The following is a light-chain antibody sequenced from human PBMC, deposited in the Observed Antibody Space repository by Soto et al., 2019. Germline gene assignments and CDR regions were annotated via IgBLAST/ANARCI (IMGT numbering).Light chain of an antibody. Sequence: EIVMTQSPATLSVSPGEGATLSCRASQSVRTKLAWYQQKAGQAPRLLIYGASTRATGVSDRFSGSGSGTEYTLTISSLQSEDFAVYYCQQYDTWPSITFAQGTRLEIK. CDR2: GAS. J-gene: IGKJ5*01. CDR3: QQYDTWPSIT. CDR1: QSVRTK. V-gene: IGKV3-15*01.